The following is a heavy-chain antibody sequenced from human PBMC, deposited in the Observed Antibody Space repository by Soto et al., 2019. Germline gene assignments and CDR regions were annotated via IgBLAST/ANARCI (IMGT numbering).Heavy chain of an antibody. V-gene: IGHV4-31*03. Sequence: QVQLQESGPGLVKPSQTLSLTCTVSGGSISSGGYYWSWIRQHPGKGLEWIGYIYYSGSTYYNPSLKSRVIISVDTSKNQFSLKLSSVTAADTAVYYCARDKYSSSWPNWFDPWGQGTLVTVSS. CDR3: ARDKYSSSWPNWFDP. J-gene: IGHJ5*02. D-gene: IGHD6-13*01. CDR2: IYYSGST. CDR1: GGSISSGGYY.